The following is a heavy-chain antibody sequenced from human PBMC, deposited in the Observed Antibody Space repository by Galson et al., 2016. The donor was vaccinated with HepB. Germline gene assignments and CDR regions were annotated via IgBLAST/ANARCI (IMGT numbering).Heavy chain of an antibody. V-gene: IGHV3-7*03. D-gene: IGHD3-22*01. CDR3: VGDRNYGSSSAWYEDLDI. CDR1: GFTFNTYG. Sequence: SLRLSCAASGFTFNTYGMNWVRQAPGRGLEWVANIRRDGSQINYMDSVKGRFSISRDNAKNSLYLQMTSLRAEDTAIYYCVGDRNYGSSSAWYEDLDIWGQGTMVTVSS. CDR2: IRRDGSQI. J-gene: IGHJ3*02.